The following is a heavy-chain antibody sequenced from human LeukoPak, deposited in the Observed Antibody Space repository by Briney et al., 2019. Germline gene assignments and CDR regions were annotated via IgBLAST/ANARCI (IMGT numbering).Heavy chain of an antibody. V-gene: IGHV4-34*01. D-gene: IGHD6-6*01. CDR2: IYYSGGT. CDR1: GGSFSGYY. CDR3: ATSRIRAAPFDY. Sequence: PSETLSLTCAVYGGSFSGYYWSWIRQPPAKGLEWIGTIYYSGGTFYNPSLKSRVTISVDTSKNQFSLKLSSVTAADTAVYYCATSRIRAAPFDYWGQGTLVTVSS. J-gene: IGHJ4*02.